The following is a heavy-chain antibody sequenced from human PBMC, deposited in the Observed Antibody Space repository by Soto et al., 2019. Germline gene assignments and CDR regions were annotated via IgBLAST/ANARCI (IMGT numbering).Heavy chain of an antibody. CDR1: GDSIISSDFY. CDR3: ARHSLALRKNNWFDP. V-gene: IGHV4-39*01. Sequence: SATRALTCTVSGDSIISSDFYWGWVRQPPGKGLEWIGSIFYLGSSYYNPSLKSRVTMSVDTSKNQFSLRLRSVTAADTALYFCARHSLALRKNNWFDPWGQGIMVTVS. D-gene: IGHD3-3*02. CDR2: IFYLGSS. J-gene: IGHJ5*02.